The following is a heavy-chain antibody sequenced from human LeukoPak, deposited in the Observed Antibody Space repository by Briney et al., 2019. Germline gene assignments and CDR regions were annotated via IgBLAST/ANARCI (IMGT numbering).Heavy chain of an antibody. CDR3: ARLIAAFDY. Sequence: PSGTLSLTCAVSGGSISSGSWWGWIRQPPGKGLEWIGEIHHSGSTNYNPSLKSRVTLSVDKSKNQLSLRLTSVTAADTAVYYCARLIAAFDYWGQGTLVTVSS. J-gene: IGHJ4*02. V-gene: IGHV4-4*02. CDR1: GGSISSGSW. D-gene: IGHD6-6*01. CDR2: IHHSGST.